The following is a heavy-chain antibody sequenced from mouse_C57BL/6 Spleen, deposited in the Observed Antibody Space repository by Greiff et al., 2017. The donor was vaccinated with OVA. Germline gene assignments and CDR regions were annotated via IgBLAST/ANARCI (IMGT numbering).Heavy chain of an antibody. CDR1: GYTFTDYY. D-gene: IGHD2-10*01. J-gene: IGHJ4*01. CDR3: ASLALPYYAMDY. Sequence: VQLQQSGPELVKPGASVKISCKASGYTFTDYYMNWVKQSHGKSLEWIGDINPNNGGTSYNQKFKGKATLTVDKSSSTAYMELRSLTSEDSAVYYCASLALPYYAMDYWGQGTSVTVSS. CDR2: INPNNGGT. V-gene: IGHV1-26*01.